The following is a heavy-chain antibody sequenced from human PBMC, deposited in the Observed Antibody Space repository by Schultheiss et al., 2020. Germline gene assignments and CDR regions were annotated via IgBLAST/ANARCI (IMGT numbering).Heavy chain of an antibody. Sequence: ASVKVSCKASGYTFTSYYMHWVRQAPGQGLEWMGIINPSGGSTSYAQKFQGRVTMTRDTSASTAYMELSSLRSEDTAVYYCARMDCSGGSCYSNWFDPWGQGTLVTVSS. CDR2: INPSGGST. J-gene: IGHJ5*02. CDR3: ARMDCSGGSCYSNWFDP. D-gene: IGHD2-15*01. V-gene: IGHV1-46*01. CDR1: GYTFTSYY.